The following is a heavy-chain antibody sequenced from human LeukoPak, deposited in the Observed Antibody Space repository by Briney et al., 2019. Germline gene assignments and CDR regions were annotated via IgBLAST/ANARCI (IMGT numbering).Heavy chain of an antibody. Sequence: ASVKVSCKASGYTFTSYDIHWVRQATGQGLEWMGRIIPILGIANYAQKFQGRVTITADKSTSTAYMELSSLRSEDTAVYYCARRGPLSGMDAFDIWGQGTMVTVSS. CDR3: ARRGPLSGMDAFDI. CDR2: IIPILGIA. CDR1: GYTFTSYD. J-gene: IGHJ3*02. V-gene: IGHV1-69*04. D-gene: IGHD2-15*01.